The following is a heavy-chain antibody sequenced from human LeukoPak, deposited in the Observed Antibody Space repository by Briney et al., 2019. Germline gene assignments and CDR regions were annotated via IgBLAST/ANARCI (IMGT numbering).Heavy chain of an antibody. Sequence: GGSLRLSCAASGFTFSSYWMSWVRQAPGKGLEWVANIKQDGSEKYYVDSVKGRLTISRDNSKNALYLQMNSLRAEDTAIYYCAREGPRGNSQFDYWGQGTLVTVSS. CDR2: IKQDGSEK. CDR3: AREGPRGNSQFDY. J-gene: IGHJ4*02. CDR1: GFTFSSYW. D-gene: IGHD2/OR15-2a*01. V-gene: IGHV3-7*01.